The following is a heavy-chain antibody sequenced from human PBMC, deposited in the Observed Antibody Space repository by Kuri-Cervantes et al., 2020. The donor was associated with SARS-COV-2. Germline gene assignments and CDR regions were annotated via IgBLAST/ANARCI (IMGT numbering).Heavy chain of an antibody. J-gene: IGHJ2*01. V-gene: IGHV3-21*04. CDR2: ISSSSYI. D-gene: IGHD7-27*01. CDR1: GFTFSSYG. Sequence: GGSLRLSCAASGFTFSSYGMHWVRQAPGKGLEWVSSISSSSYIYYADSVKGRFTISRDNAKNSLYLQMNSLRAEDMALYYCARTVTGVWYFDLWGRGTLVTVSS. CDR3: ARTVTGVWYFDL.